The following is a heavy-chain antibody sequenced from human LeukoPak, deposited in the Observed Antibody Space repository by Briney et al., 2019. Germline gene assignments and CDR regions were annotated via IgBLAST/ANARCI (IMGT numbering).Heavy chain of an antibody. D-gene: IGHD3-22*01. J-gene: IGHJ4*02. V-gene: IGHV4-61*02. CDR1: GGSISSGSYY. CDR3: ASYGEYYYDSSGYYRLLDY. Sequence: SETLSLTCTVSGGSISSGSYYWSWIRQPAGKGLEWIGRMYTSGSTNYNPSLKSRVTISVDTSKNQFSLNLSSVTAADTAVYYCASYGEYYYDSSGYYRLLDYWGQGTLVTVSS. CDR2: MYTSGST.